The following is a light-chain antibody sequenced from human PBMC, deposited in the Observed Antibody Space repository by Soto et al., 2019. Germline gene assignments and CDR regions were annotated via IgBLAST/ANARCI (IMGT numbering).Light chain of an antibody. V-gene: IGKV3-15*01. J-gene: IGKJ1*01. CDR2: GAS. CDR1: QSVSSD. Sequence: EIVMTQSPATLSVSPGERATLSCRASQSVSSDLAWYQQKPGQAPRLLIYGASIRATGFPARFSGSRSGTEFTLTISSLQSEDFAVYYCQQYNNWPRTFGQGTKVDIK. CDR3: QQYNNWPRT.